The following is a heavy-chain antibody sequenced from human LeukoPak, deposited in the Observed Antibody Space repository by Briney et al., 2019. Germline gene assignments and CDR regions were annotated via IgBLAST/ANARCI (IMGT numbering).Heavy chain of an antibody. CDR2: ISDSGRT. Sequence: SETLSLTCGVSGGSFSGYYWSWIRQPPGKGLEWIGEISDSGRTGYKSSLKSRVTILEDTSKNQFSLKLSSVTAADTAVYYCARHIKDGYKAFDYWGQGTLVTVSS. J-gene: IGHJ4*02. CDR3: ARHIKDGYKAFDY. V-gene: IGHV4-34*01. CDR1: GGSFSGYY. D-gene: IGHD5-24*01.